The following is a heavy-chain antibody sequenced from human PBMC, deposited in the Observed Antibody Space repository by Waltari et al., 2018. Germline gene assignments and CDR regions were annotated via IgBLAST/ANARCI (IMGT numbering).Heavy chain of an antibody. CDR1: GFTFSSYG. CDR2: ISYDGSNK. Sequence: QVQLVESGGGVVQPGRSLRLSCAASGFTFSSYGMHWVRQAPGKGLEWVAVISYDGSNKYYADSVKGRFTISRDNSKNTLYLQMNSLRAEDTAVYYCAKSGVLSDFDYWGQRTLVTVSS. J-gene: IGHJ4*02. D-gene: IGHD3-10*01. V-gene: IGHV3-30*18. CDR3: AKSGVLSDFDY.